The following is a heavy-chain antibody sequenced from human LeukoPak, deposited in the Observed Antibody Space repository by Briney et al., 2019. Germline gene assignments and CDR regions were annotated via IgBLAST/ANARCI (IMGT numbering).Heavy chain of an antibody. D-gene: IGHD5-12*01. CDR2: ISSNGGST. V-gene: IGHV3-64D*09. J-gene: IGHJ3*02. Sequence: PGGSLRLSCSASGFTFSSYAMHWVRQAPGKGLEYVSAISSNGGSTYYADSVKGRFTISRDNSKNTLYLQMSSLRAEDTAVYYCVNRGYSHAFDIWGQGTMVTVSS. CDR1: GFTFSSYA. CDR3: VNRGYSHAFDI.